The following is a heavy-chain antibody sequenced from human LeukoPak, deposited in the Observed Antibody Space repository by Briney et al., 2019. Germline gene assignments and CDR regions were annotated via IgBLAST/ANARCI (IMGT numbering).Heavy chain of an antibody. CDR1: GFSVSSNY. V-gene: IGHV3-53*01. Sequence: GGSLRLSCAASGFSVSSNYISWVRQAPGKGLEWVSIIYSDGSTFHADSVKGRFTISRDNGKNSLYLQMTGLRDEDTAVYYCARDSSGFQYNWFDPWGQGTLVTVSS. CDR3: ARDSSGFQYNWFDP. D-gene: IGHD3-22*01. J-gene: IGHJ5*02. CDR2: IYSDGST.